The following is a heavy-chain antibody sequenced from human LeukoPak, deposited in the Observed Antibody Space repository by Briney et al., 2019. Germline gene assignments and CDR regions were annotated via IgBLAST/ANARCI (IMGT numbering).Heavy chain of an antibody. V-gene: IGHV4-34*01. J-gene: IGHJ5*02. CDR3: ARKAIIVVVPAAINNSANWFDP. CDR1: GGSFSGYY. Sequence: SETLSLTCAVYGGSFSGYYWSWIRQPPGKGLEWIGEINHSGSTNYNPSLKSRVTISVDTSKNQFSLKLSSVPAADTAVYYCARKAIIVVVPAAINNSANWFDPWGQGTLVTVSS. CDR2: INHSGST. D-gene: IGHD2-2*02.